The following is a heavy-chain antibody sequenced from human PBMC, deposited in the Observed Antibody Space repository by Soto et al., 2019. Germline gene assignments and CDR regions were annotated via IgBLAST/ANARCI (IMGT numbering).Heavy chain of an antibody. D-gene: IGHD3-3*01. CDR2: IYPSDSDT. J-gene: IGHJ4*02. Sequence: GESLKISFKVSGYNFAGYWIAWVLQMPGKGLELMGIIYPSDSDTRYRPSFQGQVTISADKSISSAYLQWSSLRASDTAMYYCARGGVSTRTFDYWGQGTPVTVSS. CDR1: GYNFAGYW. CDR3: ARGGVSTRTFDY. V-gene: IGHV5-51*01.